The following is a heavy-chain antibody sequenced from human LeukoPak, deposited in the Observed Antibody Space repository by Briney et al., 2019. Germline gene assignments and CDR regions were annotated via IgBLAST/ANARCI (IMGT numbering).Heavy chain of an antibody. CDR3: ARARLFYNYGFNNWFDT. V-gene: IGHV4-4*07. CDR1: GDSITSYY. J-gene: IGHJ5*02. CDR2: INISGNT. Sequence: SETLSLTCTVSGDSITSYYWSWIRQPAGKGLEWIGRINISGNTHYNPSLKSRVTMSLDTSKNQISLKLSSLTAADTAVYYCARARLFYNYGFNNWFDTWGQGTLVTVSS. D-gene: IGHD5-18*01.